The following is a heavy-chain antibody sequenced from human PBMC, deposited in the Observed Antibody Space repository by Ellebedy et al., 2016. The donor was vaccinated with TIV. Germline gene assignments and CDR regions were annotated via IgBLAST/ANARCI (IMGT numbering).Heavy chain of an antibody. CDR2: INSGGTRT. CDR3: AKDRTSGDGYWVFDD. V-gene: IGHV3-23*01. J-gene: IGHJ4*02. CDR1: GFTFSGYA. D-gene: IGHD5-18*01. Sequence: PGGSLRLSCAASGFTFSGYAMSWVRQAPGKGLGWVSGINSGGTRTYYADSVKGRFTISRDNSKRTVDLQMNSLRAEDTAIYFCAKDRTSGDGYWVFDDWGQGTLVTVSS.